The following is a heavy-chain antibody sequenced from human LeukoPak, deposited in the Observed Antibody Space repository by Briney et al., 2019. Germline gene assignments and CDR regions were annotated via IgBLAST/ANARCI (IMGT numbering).Heavy chain of an antibody. D-gene: IGHD3-22*01. CDR2: IYYSGST. J-gene: IGHJ4*02. CDR3: ARHIYDSGGYRIDY. V-gene: IGHV4-39*01. CDR1: GGSISSSSYY. Sequence: SETLSLTCTVSGGSISSSSYYWGWIRQPPGKGLEWIGSIYYSGSTYYNPSLKSRVTISVDTSKNQVSLKLSSVTAADTAVYYCARHIYDSGGYRIDYWGQGTLVTVSS.